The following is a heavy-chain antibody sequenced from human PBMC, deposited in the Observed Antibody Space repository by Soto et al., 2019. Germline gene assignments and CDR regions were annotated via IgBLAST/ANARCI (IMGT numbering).Heavy chain of an antibody. D-gene: IGHD1-26*01. CDR2: ISSSGGSL. V-gene: IGHV3-23*01. CDR3: ARGRYSGSYNDY. J-gene: IGHJ4*02. Sequence: EVQLLESGGGLVQPGGSLRLSCAASGFTFSDYAMTWVRQAPGKGLDWVSAISSSGGSLYYVDSVKGRFTISRDNSKNTLYLQMNSLRADDTAVYYCARGRYSGSYNDYWGQGTLVTVSS. CDR1: GFTFSDYA.